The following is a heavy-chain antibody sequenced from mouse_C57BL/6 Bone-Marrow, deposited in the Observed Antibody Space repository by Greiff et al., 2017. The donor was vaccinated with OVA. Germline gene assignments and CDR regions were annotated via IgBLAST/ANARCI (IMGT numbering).Heavy chain of an antibody. J-gene: IGHJ2*01. D-gene: IGHD1-1*01. CDR2: IDPSDSYT. CDR3: ARPLLRRSFDY. V-gene: IGHV1-59*01. CDR1: GYTFTSYW. Sequence: QVQLQQSGAELVRPGTSVKLSCKASGYTFTSYWMHWVKQRPGQGLEWIGVIDPSDSYTNYNQKFKGKATLTVDTSSSTAYMQLSSLTSEDSAVYYCARPLLRRSFDYWGQGTTLTVSS.